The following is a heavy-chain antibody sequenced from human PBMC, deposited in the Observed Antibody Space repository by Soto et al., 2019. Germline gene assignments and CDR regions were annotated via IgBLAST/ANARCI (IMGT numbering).Heavy chain of an antibody. CDR1: GFTFSGSS. D-gene: IGHD3-10*01. CDR2: IRSKANSYAT. Sequence: GSLRLSCAASGFTFSGSSMHWVRQSSWKGLEWVGRIRSKANSYATAYAASVKGRFTISRDDSKNTAYLQMNSLKTEDTAAYYCTSNPMVRGALYYFDYWGQGTLVTVSS. J-gene: IGHJ4*02. V-gene: IGHV3-73*01. CDR3: TSNPMVRGALYYFDY.